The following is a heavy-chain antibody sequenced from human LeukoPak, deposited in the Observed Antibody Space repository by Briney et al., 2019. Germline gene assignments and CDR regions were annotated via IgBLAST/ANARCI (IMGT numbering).Heavy chain of an antibody. Sequence: GGSLRPSCTASGFTFGTYWMSWIRQTPEKGLEWVANLNRDGSEAYYLDSVKGRFTISRDNAKNSVYLQMNSLRADDTAVYYCARDFGPNSIDYWGQGTLVTVSS. J-gene: IGHJ4*02. CDR3: ARDFGPNSIDY. CDR1: GFTFGTYW. V-gene: IGHV3-7*01. D-gene: IGHD4/OR15-4a*01. CDR2: LNRDGSEA.